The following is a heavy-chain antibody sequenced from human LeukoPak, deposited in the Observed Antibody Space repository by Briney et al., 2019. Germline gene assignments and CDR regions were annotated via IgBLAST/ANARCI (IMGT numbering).Heavy chain of an antibody. CDR1: GGSISSYY. CDR3: AREGPPAAGYGMDV. J-gene: IGHJ6*02. CDR2: IYYSGST. Sequence: SETLSLTCTVSGGSISSYYWSWIRQPPGKGQEWIGYIYYSGSTNYNPSLKSRVTISVDTSKNQFSLKLSSVTAADTAVYYCAREGPPAAGYGMDVWGQGTTVTVSS. D-gene: IGHD3-10*01. V-gene: IGHV4-59*01.